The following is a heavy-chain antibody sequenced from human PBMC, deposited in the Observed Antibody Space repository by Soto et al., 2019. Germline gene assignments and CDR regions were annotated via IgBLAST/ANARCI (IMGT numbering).Heavy chain of an antibody. D-gene: IGHD2-15*01. Sequence: GESLKISCKGSGYSFTSYWIGWVRQMPGKGLEWMGIIYPGDSDTRYSPSFQGQVTISADKSISTAYLQWSSLKASDTAMYYCARTVLGYCSGGSYHTSGYYYMYVWGKGTTVTVSS. J-gene: IGHJ6*03. CDR3: ARTVLGYCSGGSYHTSGYYYMYV. CDR2: IYPGDSDT. CDR1: GYSFTSYW. V-gene: IGHV5-51*01.